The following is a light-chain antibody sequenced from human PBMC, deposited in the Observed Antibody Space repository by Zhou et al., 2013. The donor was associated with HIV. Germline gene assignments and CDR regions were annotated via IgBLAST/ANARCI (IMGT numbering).Light chain of an antibody. J-gene: IGKJ4*01. CDR3: QQYHTYPLT. V-gene: IGKV1-5*01. CDR2: AAS. Sequence: DIQMTQSPSSLSASVGDRVTITCRASQTISTHLNWYQQKIGRAPQVLIYAASRLQTGVPSRFNGSGSGTEFTLTISSLQPDDFATYYCQQYHTYPLTFGGGTKLEIK. CDR1: QTISTH.